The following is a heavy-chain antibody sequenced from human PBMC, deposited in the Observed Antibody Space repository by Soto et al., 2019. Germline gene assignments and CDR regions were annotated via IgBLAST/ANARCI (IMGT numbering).Heavy chain of an antibody. CDR1: GGSISSGDYY. CDR3: ARDLLEYCSSTSCYGWFDP. J-gene: IGHJ5*02. Sequence: NPSETLSLTCTVSGGSISSGDYYWSWIRQPPGKGLEWIGYIYYSGSTYYNPSLKSRVTISVDTSKNQFSLKLSSVTAADTAVYYCARDLLEYCSSTSCYGWFDPWGQGTLVTVSS. CDR2: IYYSGST. D-gene: IGHD2-2*01. V-gene: IGHV4-30-4*01.